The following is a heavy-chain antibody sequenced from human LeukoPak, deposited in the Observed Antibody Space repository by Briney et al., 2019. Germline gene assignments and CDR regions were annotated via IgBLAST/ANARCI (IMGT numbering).Heavy chain of an antibody. CDR2: IYYSGST. CDR1: GGSTSSSSYY. J-gene: IGHJ4*02. CDR3: ARLAVADLAADY. D-gene: IGHD6-19*01. Sequence: SETLSLTCTVSGGSTSSSSYYWGWIRQPPGKGLEWIGSIYYSGSTYYNPSLKSRVTISVDTSKNQFSLKLSSVTAADTAVYYCARLAVADLAADYWGQGTLVTVSS. V-gene: IGHV4-39*01.